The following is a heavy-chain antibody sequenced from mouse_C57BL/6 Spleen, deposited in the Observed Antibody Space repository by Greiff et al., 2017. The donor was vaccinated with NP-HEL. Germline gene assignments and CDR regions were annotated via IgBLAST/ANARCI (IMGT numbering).Heavy chain of an antibody. V-gene: IGHV2-4*01. CDR2: IWSGGST. CDR1: GFSLTSYG. J-gene: IGHJ4*01. D-gene: IGHD2-2*01. Sequence: VQLQQSGPGLVQPSQSLSITCTVSGFSLTSYGVHWVRQPPGKGLEWLGVIWSGGSTDYNAAFISRLSISKDNSKSPVFFKMNSLQADDTAIYYCAKGRLRPIVYARDYWGQEPSDTVSS. CDR3: AKGRLRPIVYARDY.